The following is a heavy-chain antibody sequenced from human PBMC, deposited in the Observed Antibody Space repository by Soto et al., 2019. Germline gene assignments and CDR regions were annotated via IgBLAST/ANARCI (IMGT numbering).Heavy chain of an antibody. CDR2: IYYSGST. V-gene: IGHV4-30-4*01. CDR3: ARDGDNGGNSWFDP. J-gene: IGHJ5*02. Sequence: PPETLSLTCTVSGGSISSGDYYWSWIRQPPGKGLEWIGYIYYSGSTYYNPSLKSRVTISVDTSRNQFSLKLSSVTAADTAVYYCARDGDNGGNSWFDPWGQGTLVTVSS. D-gene: IGHD2-21*02. CDR1: GGSISSGDYY.